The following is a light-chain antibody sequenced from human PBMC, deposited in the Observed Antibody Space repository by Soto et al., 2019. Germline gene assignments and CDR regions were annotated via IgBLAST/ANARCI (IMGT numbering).Light chain of an antibody. J-gene: IGLJ1*01. CDR1: SSNIGAGYD. CDR2: GDN. Sequence: QSVLTQPPSVSGAPGQRVTISCTGSSSNIGAGYDVHWYQQLPGTAPQLLIYGDNNRPSGVPDRFSASRSGTSASLAITGLQAEDEADYYCQSYDNSLGVFGTGTKLTVL. V-gene: IGLV1-40*01. CDR3: QSYDNSLGV.